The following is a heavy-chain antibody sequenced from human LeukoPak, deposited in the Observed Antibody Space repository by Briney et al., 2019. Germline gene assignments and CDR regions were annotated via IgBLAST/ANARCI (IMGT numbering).Heavy chain of an antibody. CDR1: GFTFGKYW. J-gene: IGHJ4*02. Sequence: GGSLRLSCVASGFTFGKYWMSWVRQAPGKGLEWVAVISYDGSNKYYADSVKGRFTISRDNSKNTLYLQMNSLRAEDTAVYYCARAYDSSGYDFDYWGQGTLVTVSS. D-gene: IGHD3-22*01. CDR2: ISYDGSNK. V-gene: IGHV3-30-3*01. CDR3: ARAYDSSGYDFDY.